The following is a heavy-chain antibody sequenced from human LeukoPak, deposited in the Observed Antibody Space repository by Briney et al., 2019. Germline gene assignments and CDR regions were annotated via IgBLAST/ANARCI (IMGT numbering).Heavy chain of an antibody. CDR1: EFTLRSYA. D-gene: IGHD3-22*01. CDR2: ISTDGSVQ. J-gene: IGHJ3*02. V-gene: IGHV3-30*15. CDR3: ARWSVGDYDKAFDI. Sequence: GRSLRLSCAASEFTLRSYAMHWVRQTPGKGLEWAAVISTDGSVQYYADSVKGRFTISRDNSKNTLYPQMSSLRAEDTAVYYCARWSVGDYDKAFDIWGQGTMVTVSS.